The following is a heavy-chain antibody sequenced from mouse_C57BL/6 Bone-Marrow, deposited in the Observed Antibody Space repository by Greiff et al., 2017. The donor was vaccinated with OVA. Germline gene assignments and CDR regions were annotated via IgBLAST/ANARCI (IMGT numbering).Heavy chain of an antibody. CDR1: GYTFTSYW. CDR2: IYPSDSET. CDR3: ARYYKDAMDY. Sequence: QVQLQQPGAELVRPGSSVKLSCKASGYTFTSYWMDWVKQRPGQGLEWIGNIYPSDSETHYNQKFKDKATLTVDKSSSTAYMQLSSLTSEDSAVYYCARYYKDAMDYWGQGTSVTVSS. J-gene: IGHJ4*01. D-gene: IGHD2-12*01. V-gene: IGHV1-61*01.